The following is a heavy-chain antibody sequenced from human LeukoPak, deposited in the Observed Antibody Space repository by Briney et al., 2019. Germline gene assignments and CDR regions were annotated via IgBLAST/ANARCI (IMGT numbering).Heavy chain of an antibody. CDR1: GFIFSSYG. Sequence: GGSLRLSCAASGFIFSSYGMHWVRQAPGKGLEWVAVIWYDGSNTYYADSMKGRFTISRDNSRNTLYLQMNSLRAEDAAVYFCAKGSAAGRPYYFDYWGQGTLVTVSS. CDR2: IWYDGSNT. CDR3: AKGSAAGRPYYFDY. D-gene: IGHD6-25*01. J-gene: IGHJ4*02. V-gene: IGHV3-33*06.